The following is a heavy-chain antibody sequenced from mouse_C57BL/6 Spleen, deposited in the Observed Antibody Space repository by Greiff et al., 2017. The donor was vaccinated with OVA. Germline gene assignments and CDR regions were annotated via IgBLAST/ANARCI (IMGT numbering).Heavy chain of an antibody. V-gene: IGHV1-59*01. D-gene: IGHD3-2*02. CDR1: GYTFTSYW. CDR2: IDPSDSYT. CDR3: ARESSGSFAY. Sequence: QVQLQQPGAELVRPGTSVKLSCKASGYTFTSYWMHWVKQRPGQGLEWIGVIDPSDSYTNYNQKFKGKATLTVDTSSSTAYMQLSSLTSEDSAVYYCARESSGSFAYWGQGTLVTVSA. J-gene: IGHJ3*01.